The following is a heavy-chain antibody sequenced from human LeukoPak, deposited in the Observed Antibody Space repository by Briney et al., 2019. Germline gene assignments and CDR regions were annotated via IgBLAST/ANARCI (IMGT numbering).Heavy chain of an antibody. CDR3: ARHDSSSWYEFDY. J-gene: IGHJ4*02. V-gene: IGHV3-48*01. Sequence: GGSLRLSCAASGFTFSDYSMNWVRQAPGKGLEDLSYINSDEKTTWYADSVKGRFTASRDNAKNSLYLQMNSLRVEDTAVYYCARHDSSSWYEFDYWGQGTLVTVSS. D-gene: IGHD6-13*01. CDR2: INSDEKTT. CDR1: GFTFSDYS.